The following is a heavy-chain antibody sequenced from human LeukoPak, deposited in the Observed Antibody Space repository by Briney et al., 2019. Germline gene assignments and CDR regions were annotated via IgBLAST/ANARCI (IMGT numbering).Heavy chain of an antibody. CDR1: GFTFSDYY. CDR2: ISSSGGTI. D-gene: IGHD2-8*01. CDR3: ARAPPLYYEFDY. Sequence: KPGGSLRLSCAASGFTFSDYYMTWIRQAPGKGLEWVSYISSSGGTIYYADSVRGRFTISRDNAKNSLYLQMNSLRAEDTAVYYCARAPPLYYEFDYWGQGTLVTVSS. V-gene: IGHV3-11*01. J-gene: IGHJ4*02.